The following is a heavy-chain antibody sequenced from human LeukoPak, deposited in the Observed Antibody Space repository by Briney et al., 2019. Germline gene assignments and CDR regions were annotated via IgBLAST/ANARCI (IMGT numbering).Heavy chain of an antibody. CDR3: TRHDDDYVWGSYRAD. Sequence: KANSYATAYAASVKGGFTISRDDSKNTAYLQMNSLKTEDTAVYYCTRHDDDYVWGSYRADWGQGTLVTVSS. D-gene: IGHD3-16*02. CDR2: KANSYAT. V-gene: IGHV3-73*01. J-gene: IGHJ4*02.